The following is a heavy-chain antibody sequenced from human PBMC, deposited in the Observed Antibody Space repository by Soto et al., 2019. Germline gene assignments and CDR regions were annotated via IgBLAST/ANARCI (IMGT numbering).Heavy chain of an antibody. CDR2: ISGSGSDV. CDR3: AEGHGLI. V-gene: IGHV3-21*01. Sequence: PGGSLRLSCAASGFDFSSYAMNWARQAPGKGLEWVSGISGSGSDVYYADSVRGRFTISRDNAKNSLYLQMNSLRAEDTAVYYCAEGHGLIWGQGTLVTVSS. D-gene: IGHD4-17*01. J-gene: IGHJ4*02. CDR1: GFDFSSYA.